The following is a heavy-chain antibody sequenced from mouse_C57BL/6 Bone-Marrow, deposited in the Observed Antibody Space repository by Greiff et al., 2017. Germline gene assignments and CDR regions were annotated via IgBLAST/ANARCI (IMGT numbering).Heavy chain of an antibody. CDR3: SSFDGNYFDF. CDR2: IDPEIGDT. V-gene: IGHV14-4*01. Sequence: EVQLQQSGAELVRPGASVKLSCTASGFNITDDYIHWVKQRPEQGLEWIGWIDPEIGDTEYASKFQGKATITSDTSSNTAYLQLSSLTSEYTAVYYCSSFDGNYFDFWGQGTPLTVAS. J-gene: IGHJ2*01. D-gene: IGHD2-3*01. CDR1: GFNITDDY.